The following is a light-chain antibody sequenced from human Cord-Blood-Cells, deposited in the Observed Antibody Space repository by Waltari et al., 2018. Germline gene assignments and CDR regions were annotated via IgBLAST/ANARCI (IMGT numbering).Light chain of an antibody. V-gene: IGKV3-11*01. CDR3: QQRSNWPPLT. CDR1: QSFSSY. J-gene: IGKJ4*01. Sequence: EIVLTQTPATQSLSPGERATLSCRASQSFSSYLAWYQQQPGQAPRLLIYDAYNRATGIPARFSGSGSGTDFTLTISSLEPEDFAVYYCQQRSNWPPLTFGGGTKVEIK. CDR2: DAY.